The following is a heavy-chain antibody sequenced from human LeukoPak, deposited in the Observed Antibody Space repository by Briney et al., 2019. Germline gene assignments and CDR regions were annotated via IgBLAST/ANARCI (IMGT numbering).Heavy chain of an antibody. CDR1: GFTVSSNY. CDR3: ARDPFRGSGYFDL. D-gene: IGHD6-25*01. V-gene: IGHV3-53*01. CDR2: IYSGGST. Sequence: PGGSLRLSCAASGFTVSSNYMSWVRQAPGKGLEWVSVIYSGGSTYYANSVKGRFTISRDNPENTLYLQMNSLRAEDTAVYYCARDPFRGSGYFDLWGRGTLVTVSS. J-gene: IGHJ2*01.